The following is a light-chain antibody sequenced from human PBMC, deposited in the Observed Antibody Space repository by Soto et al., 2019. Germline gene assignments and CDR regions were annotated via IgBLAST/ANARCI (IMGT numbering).Light chain of an antibody. CDR3: SSYTSSSTWV. J-gene: IGLJ3*02. CDR2: DVT. Sequence: QSALTQPASVSGSPGQSITICCTGTSSDVGGYNYVSWYQQHPGKAPKLMIHDVTNRPSGVSNRFSGSKSGNTASLTISGLQAEDEADYYCSSYTSSSTWVFGGGTKLTVL. CDR1: SSDVGGYNY. V-gene: IGLV2-14*01.